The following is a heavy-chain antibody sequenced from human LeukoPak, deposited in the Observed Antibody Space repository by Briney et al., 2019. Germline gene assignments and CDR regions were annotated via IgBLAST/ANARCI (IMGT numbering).Heavy chain of an antibody. CDR2: FSGSGGST. J-gene: IGHJ3*01. CDR3: ARGFRAFDF. V-gene: IGHV3-23*01. CDR1: GFTFSSSA. Sequence: GGSLRLSCAASGFTFSSSAMTWVRQAPGKGLEWVSIFSGSGGSTYYADSVKGRFTISRDNSKNTLYLQMNSLRAEDTAVYYCARGFRAFDFWAQGTMVTVSS.